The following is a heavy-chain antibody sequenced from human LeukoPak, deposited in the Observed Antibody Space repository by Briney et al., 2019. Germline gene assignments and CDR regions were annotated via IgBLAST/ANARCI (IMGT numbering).Heavy chain of an antibody. CDR2: VYTSGNT. CDR1: GGSMSSYY. J-gene: IGHJ3*02. CDR3: ARGLSHSKDI. V-gene: IGHV4-4*07. Sequence: PSETLSLTCTVSGGSMSSYYWSWIRQPAGKGLEWMGRVYTSGNTNYNPSLKSRVTMSVDTSKNQFSLKLTSVTAADTAVYYCARGLSHSKDIWGQGTMVTVSS.